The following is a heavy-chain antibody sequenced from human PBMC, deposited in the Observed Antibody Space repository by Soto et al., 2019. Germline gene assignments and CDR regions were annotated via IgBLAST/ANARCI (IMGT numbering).Heavy chain of an antibody. V-gene: IGHV3-21*01. CDR1: GFAFSSYS. CDR3: ARDQSQLPGYYYGMDV. D-gene: IGHD2-2*01. CDR2: ISSSSSYI. J-gene: IGHJ6*04. Sequence: GGSLRLSCAASGFAFSSYSMNWVRQAPGKGLERVSSISSSSSYIYYADSVKGRFTVSRDNAKNSLYLQMNSLRAEDTAVYYCARDQSQLPGYYYGMDVWGKGTTVTVSS.